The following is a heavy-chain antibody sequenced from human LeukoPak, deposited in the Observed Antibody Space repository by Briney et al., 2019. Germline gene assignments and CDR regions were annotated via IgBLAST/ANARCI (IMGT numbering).Heavy chain of an antibody. CDR2: ISSSSSTI. J-gene: IGHJ4*02. V-gene: IGHV3-48*02. CDR1: GFXFSSYS. Sequence: GGSLRLSCAASGFXFSSYSINWVRQAPGKGLEWVSYISSSSSTIYYADSVKGRFTISRDNAKNSLYLQMNSLRDEDTAVYYCARVDYARGHHGLDYWGQGTLVTVSS. CDR3: ARVDYARGHHGLDY. D-gene: IGHD4-17*01.